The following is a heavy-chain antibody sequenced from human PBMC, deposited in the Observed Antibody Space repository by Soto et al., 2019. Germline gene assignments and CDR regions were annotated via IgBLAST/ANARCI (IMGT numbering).Heavy chain of an antibody. CDR3: ARERPRNYDILTGYYRDNWFDP. CDR2: IYYSGST. D-gene: IGHD3-9*01. Sequence: TSETLSLTCTVSGGSISSGDYYWSWIRQPPGKGLEWIGYIYYSGSTYYNPSLKGRVTISVDTSKNQFSLKLSSVTAADTAVYYCARERPRNYDILTGYYRDNWFDPWGQGTLVTVSS. CDR1: GGSISSGDYY. J-gene: IGHJ5*02. V-gene: IGHV4-30-4*01.